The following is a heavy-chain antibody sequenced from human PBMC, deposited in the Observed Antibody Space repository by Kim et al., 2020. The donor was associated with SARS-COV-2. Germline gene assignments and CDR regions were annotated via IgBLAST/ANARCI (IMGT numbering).Heavy chain of an antibody. CDR2: INHSGST. D-gene: IGHD6-13*01. CDR3: ARGQPYSSSWYVLIYYYGMDV. Sequence: SETLSLTCAVYGGSFSGYYWSWIRQPPGKGLEWIGEINHSGSTNYNPSLKSRVTISVDTSKNQFSLKLSSVTAADTAVYYCARGQPYSSSWYVLIYYYGMDVWGQGTTVTVSS. V-gene: IGHV4-34*01. CDR1: GGSFSGYY. J-gene: IGHJ6*02.